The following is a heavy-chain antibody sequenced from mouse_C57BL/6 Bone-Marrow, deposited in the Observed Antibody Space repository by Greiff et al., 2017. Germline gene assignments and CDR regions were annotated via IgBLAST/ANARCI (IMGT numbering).Heavy chain of an antibody. V-gene: IGHV1-81*01. D-gene: IGHD2-4*01. J-gene: IGHJ2*01. CDR1: GYTFTSYG. Sequence: VQLQQSGAELARPGASVKLSCKASGYTFTSYGISWVKQRTGQVLEWIGEIYPRSGNTYYNEKFKGKATLTADKSASTAYMELRSLTSEDSAVYFCARAYYDYDGNYFDYWGQGTTLTVSS. CDR3: ARAYYDYDGNYFDY. CDR2: IYPRSGNT.